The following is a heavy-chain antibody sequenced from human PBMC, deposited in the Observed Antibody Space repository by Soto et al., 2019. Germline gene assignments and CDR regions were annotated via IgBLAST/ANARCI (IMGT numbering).Heavy chain of an antibody. V-gene: IGHV4-39*01. D-gene: IGHD6-19*01. CDR3: ARLRGGQWLVEGRGMIDY. Sequence: QLQLQESGPGLVKPSETLSLTCTVSGGSISSSSYYWGWIRQPPGKGLEWIGTIYYSGSTYYNPSLKSRVTISVDTSKNQFSLRLSSVTAADTAVYYCARLRGGQWLVEGRGMIDYWGQGTLVTVSS. CDR1: GGSISSSSYY. J-gene: IGHJ4*02. CDR2: IYYSGST.